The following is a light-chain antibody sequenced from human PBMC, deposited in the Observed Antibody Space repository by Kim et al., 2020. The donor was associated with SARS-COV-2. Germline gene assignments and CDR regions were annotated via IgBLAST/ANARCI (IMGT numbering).Light chain of an antibody. CDR3: QSYDSSNQV. CDR2: EDN. V-gene: IGLV6-57*03. Sequence: GKTVTISCTRSGGSIASNYVQWYQQRPGGAPTTVIYEDNQRPSGVPDRFSGSIDSSSNSASLTISGLKTEDEADYYCQSYDSSNQVFGGGTQLTVL. CDR1: GGSIASNY. J-gene: IGLJ2*01.